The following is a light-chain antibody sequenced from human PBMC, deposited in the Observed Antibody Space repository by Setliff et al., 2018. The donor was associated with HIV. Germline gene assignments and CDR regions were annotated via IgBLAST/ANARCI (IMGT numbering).Light chain of an antibody. CDR2: STN. J-gene: IGLJ3*02. V-gene: IGLV8-61*01. CDR3: VLYMGNGISV. Sequence: QTVVTQEPSFSVSPGGTVTLTCGLRSGSVHTGHYPSWYQQTPGQSPRILIYSTNIRSSGVPDRFSGSILGNRAALTITGAQADDESDYYCVLYMGNGISVFGGGTKVTVL. CDR1: SGSVHTGHY.